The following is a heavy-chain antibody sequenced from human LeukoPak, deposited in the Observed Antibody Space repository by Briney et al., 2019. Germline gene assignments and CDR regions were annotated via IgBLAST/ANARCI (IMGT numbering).Heavy chain of an antibody. J-gene: IGHJ5*02. D-gene: IGHD3-10*01. Sequence: SVKVSCKASGGTFSSYAISWVRQAPGQGLEWMGGIIPIFGTANYAQKFQGRVTITADESTSTAYMELSSLRSEDTSVYYCARVGERFAGLYNWFDPWGQGTLVTVSS. CDR2: IIPIFGTA. CDR1: GGTFSSYA. V-gene: IGHV1-69*13. CDR3: ARVGERFAGLYNWFDP.